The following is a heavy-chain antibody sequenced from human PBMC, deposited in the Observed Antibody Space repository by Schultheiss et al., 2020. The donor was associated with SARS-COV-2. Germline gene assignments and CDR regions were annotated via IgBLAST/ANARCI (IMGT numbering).Heavy chain of an antibody. CDR2: INHSGST. Sequence: SETLSLTCAVYGGSFSGYYWSWIRQPPGKGLEWIGEINHSGSTNYNPSLKSRVTISVDTSKNQFSLKLSSVTAADTAVYYCARALGLHYGSGSFPPYFDYWGQGTLVTVSS. CDR3: ARALGLHYGSGSFPPYFDY. CDR1: GGSFSGYY. V-gene: IGHV4-34*01. J-gene: IGHJ4*02. D-gene: IGHD3-10*01.